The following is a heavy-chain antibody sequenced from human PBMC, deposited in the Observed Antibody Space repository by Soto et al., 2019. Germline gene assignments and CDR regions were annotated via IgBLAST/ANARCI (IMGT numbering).Heavy chain of an antibody. CDR1: GYTFTSYG. CDR3: ARDAAAWFGDPYGMDV. J-gene: IGHJ6*02. V-gene: IGHV1-18*01. D-gene: IGHD3-10*01. CDR2: ISAYNGNT. Sequence: QVQPVQSGAEVKKPGASVKVSCKASGYTFTSYGLSWVRQAPGQGLEWMGWISAYNGNTNYAQKLKGRVTMTTDTSTSTAYMELRSLRSDDTAVYYCARDAAAWFGDPYGMDVWGLGTTVTVSS.